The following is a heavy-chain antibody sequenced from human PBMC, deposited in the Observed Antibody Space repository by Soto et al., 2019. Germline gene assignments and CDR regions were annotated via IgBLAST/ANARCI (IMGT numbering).Heavy chain of an antibody. CDR3: ASRPTRGDLNGLIDQ. D-gene: IGHD2-21*02. CDR2: IYHSGVT. Sequence: QVQLQESGPELVKPSGTLSLTCAVSGDSISSNNWWNWVRQPPGKGLEWIGEIYHSGVTNYNPSLNLRVTLSVDNSKNQFSLKLSSVPAADTAVYYCASRPTRGDLNGLIDQWGQGTLVTVSS. J-gene: IGHJ4*02. CDR1: GDSISSNNW. V-gene: IGHV4-4*02.